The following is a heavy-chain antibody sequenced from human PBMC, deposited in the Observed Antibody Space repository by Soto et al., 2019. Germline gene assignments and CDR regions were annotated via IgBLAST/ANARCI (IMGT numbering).Heavy chain of an antibody. CDR2: INHSGST. CDR1: GGSFSGYY. D-gene: IGHD3-10*01. J-gene: IGHJ6*03. CDR3: ARGGERYYMDV. Sequence: PSETLSLTCAVYGGSFSGYYWSWIRQPPGKGLEWIGEINHSGSTNCNPSLKSRVTISVDTSKNQFSLKLSSVTAADTAVYYCARGGERYYMDVWDKGTTVTVSS. V-gene: IGHV4-34*01.